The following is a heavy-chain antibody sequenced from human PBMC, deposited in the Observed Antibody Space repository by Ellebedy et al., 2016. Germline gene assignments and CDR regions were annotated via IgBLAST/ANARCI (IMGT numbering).Heavy chain of an antibody. D-gene: IGHD4/OR15-4a*01. CDR2: INGDGSST. CDR3: ERDRDYAPFDP. V-gene: IGHV3-74*01. CDR1: GFAFNTYW. J-gene: IGHJ5*02. Sequence: GESLKISXAASGFAFNTYWMHWVRQVPGKGLEWVSHINGDGSSTTYADSVKGRFTISRDNAKNTLYLQMNSLRAEDTAVYYCERDRDYAPFDPWGPGTLVTVSS.